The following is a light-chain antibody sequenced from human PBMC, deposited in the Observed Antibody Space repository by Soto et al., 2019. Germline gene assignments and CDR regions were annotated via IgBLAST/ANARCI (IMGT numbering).Light chain of an antibody. V-gene: IGLV2-8*01. CDR1: SSDVGKYDY. J-gene: IGLJ2*01. CDR3: SSYTTSSTVV. Sequence: QSVLTQPPSASGSPGQSVTISCTGTSSDVGKYDYVSWFQHHPGKAPKLIIYEVSKRPSGVPDRFSGSKSGNTASLTISTLQAEDEAEYYCSSYTTSSTVVFGGGTKLTVL. CDR2: EVS.